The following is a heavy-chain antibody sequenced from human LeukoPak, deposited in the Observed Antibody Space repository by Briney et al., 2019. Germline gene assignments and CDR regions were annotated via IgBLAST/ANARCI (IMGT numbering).Heavy chain of an antibody. CDR3: ARDLNGSGST. J-gene: IGHJ5*02. D-gene: IGHD3-10*01. Sequence: SETLSLTCAVSGGSINSGGYSWSWIRQPPGKGLEWIGYIYYSGATYYNPSIKSRLTISIDTSKNQFSLKLSSVTAADTAVYYCARDLNGSGSTWGQGTLVTVSS. V-gene: IGHV4-30-4*07. CDR2: IYYSGAT. CDR1: GGSINSGGYS.